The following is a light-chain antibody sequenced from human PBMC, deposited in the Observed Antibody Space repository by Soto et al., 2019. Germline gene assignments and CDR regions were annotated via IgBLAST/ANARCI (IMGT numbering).Light chain of an antibody. CDR2: EVN. CDR1: SSDVGGYNY. J-gene: IGLJ1*01. V-gene: IGLV2-14*01. CDR3: RSYSIRSTYV. Sequence: QSALTQPAAVSGSPGQSITISCTGTSSDVGGYNYVSWYQQHSGKGPKLMIYEVNDRPSGVSNRFSGSKSGNTASLTISGLQPEEEADYYCRSYSIRSTYVFGTGTKLTVL.